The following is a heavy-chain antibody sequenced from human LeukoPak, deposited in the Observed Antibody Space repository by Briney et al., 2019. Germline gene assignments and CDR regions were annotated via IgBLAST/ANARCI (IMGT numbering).Heavy chain of an antibody. CDR2: FDPEDGET. CDR1: GYTLTELS. D-gene: IGHD3-22*01. Sequence: SVKVSCKVSGYTLTELSMHWVRQAPGKGLEWMGGFDPEDGETIYAQKFQGRVTMTEDTSTDTAYMELSSLRSEDTAVYYCATRTDSSGYVAFDIWGQGTMVTVSS. CDR3: ATRTDSSGYVAFDI. J-gene: IGHJ3*02. V-gene: IGHV1-24*01.